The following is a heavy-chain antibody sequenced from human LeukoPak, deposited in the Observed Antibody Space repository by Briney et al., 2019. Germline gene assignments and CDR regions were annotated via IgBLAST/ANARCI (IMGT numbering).Heavy chain of an antibody. D-gene: IGHD3-10*01. V-gene: IGHV4-59*01. CDR1: GGSISSYY. CDR3: ARGALLWFGDRMEYYFDY. Sequence: PSETLSLTCTVSGGSISSYYWSWIRQPPGKGLEWIGFIYYSGNTNYNPPLKSRVTISVDTSKNQFSLKLSSMTAADTAVYYCARGALLWFGDRMEYYFDYWGQGTLLTVSS. J-gene: IGHJ4*02. CDR2: IYYSGNT.